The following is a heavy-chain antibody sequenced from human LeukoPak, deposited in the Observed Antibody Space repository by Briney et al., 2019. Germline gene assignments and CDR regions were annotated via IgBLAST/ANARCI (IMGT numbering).Heavy chain of an antibody. D-gene: IGHD3-10*01. J-gene: IGHJ4*02. Sequence: ASVKVSCKASGFTFSGYYMHWVRQAPGQGLEWMAWISPNSGGTNYVQKFQGRVTVTRDASISTDYMEISGLTSGDTALYYCAREPSGSGGYDYWGQGTLVTVSS. CDR1: GFTFSGYY. CDR3: AREPSGSGGYDY. CDR2: ISPNSGGT. V-gene: IGHV1-2*02.